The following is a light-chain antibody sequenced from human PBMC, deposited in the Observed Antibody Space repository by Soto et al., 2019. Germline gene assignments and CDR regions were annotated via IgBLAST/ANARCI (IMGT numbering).Light chain of an antibody. V-gene: IGLV1-44*01. CDR3: AGWYDSRVGSYV. J-gene: IGLJ1*01. CDR1: SSNIGSKT. Sequence: QAVLTQPPSASGTPGQRVTISCSGSSSNIGSKTVNWYQKLPATAPKLLIYSSNHSPSWVAHRLSGAKSCTSASLPISALQYEDEDAYYCAGWYDSRVGSYVFGAGTKLTVL. CDR2: SSN.